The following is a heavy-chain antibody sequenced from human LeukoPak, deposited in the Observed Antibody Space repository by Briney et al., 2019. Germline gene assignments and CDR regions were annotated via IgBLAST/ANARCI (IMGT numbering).Heavy chain of an antibody. Sequence: GGSLRLSCAASGFTFSTYAMSWVRQTPERGLVWVSAISDTGGNTFYADSVKGRFTISRDNSKNTLYLQMNSLRAEDTAIYYCAKGRTNDYWGQGTLVTVSS. V-gene: IGHV3-23*01. CDR3: AKGRTNDY. CDR1: GFTFSTYA. CDR2: ISDTGGNT. J-gene: IGHJ4*02. D-gene: IGHD1/OR15-1a*01.